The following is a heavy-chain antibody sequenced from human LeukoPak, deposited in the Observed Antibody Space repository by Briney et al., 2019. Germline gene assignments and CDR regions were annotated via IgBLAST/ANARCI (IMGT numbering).Heavy chain of an antibody. D-gene: IGHD4-23*01. J-gene: IGHJ6*02. Sequence: SVKVSCKASGGTFSSYAISWVRQAPGQGLEWMGRIIPILGIANYAQKFQGRVTITADKSTSTAYMELSSLRSEDTAVYYCARLLVEGTVVTPEEHYGMDVWGQGTTVTVSS. CDR2: IIPILGIA. CDR1: GGTFSSYA. CDR3: ARLLVEGTVVTPEEHYGMDV. V-gene: IGHV1-69*04.